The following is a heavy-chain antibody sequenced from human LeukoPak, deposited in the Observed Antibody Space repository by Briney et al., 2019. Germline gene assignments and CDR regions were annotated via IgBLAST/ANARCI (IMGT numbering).Heavy chain of an antibody. CDR3: AKDSSGWYRKYYFDY. Sequence: PGGSLRLSCAASGFTFSSYSMNWVRQAPGKGLEWVSYISSSSSTIYYADSVKGRFTISRDNAKNSLYLQMNSLRAEDTAVYYCAKDSSGWYRKYYFDYWGQGTLVTVSS. J-gene: IGHJ4*02. V-gene: IGHV3-48*01. CDR2: ISSSSSTI. D-gene: IGHD6-19*01. CDR1: GFTFSSYS.